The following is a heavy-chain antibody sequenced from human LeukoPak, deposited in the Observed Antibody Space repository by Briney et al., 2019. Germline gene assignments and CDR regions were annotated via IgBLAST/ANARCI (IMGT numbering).Heavy chain of an antibody. V-gene: IGHV3-74*01. D-gene: IGHD3-10*01. CDR3: ARDRGPRTGFMVREAYDY. Sequence: GGSLRLSCAASGFTFSDYWIHWVRHAPGKGLVWVSRINTDGSITNYADSVKGRFSIFRDNAKNTLYLQMSSLRAEDTAVYYCARDRGPRTGFMVREAYDYWGQGTLVTVSS. J-gene: IGHJ4*02. CDR1: GFTFSDYW. CDR2: INTDGSIT.